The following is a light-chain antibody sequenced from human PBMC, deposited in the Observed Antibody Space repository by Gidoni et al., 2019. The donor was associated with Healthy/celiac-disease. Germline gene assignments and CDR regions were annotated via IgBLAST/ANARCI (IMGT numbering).Light chain of an antibody. CDR2: LGS. CDR1: QRLLHSNGYNY. CDR3: MQALQTSYT. Sequence: DILMTQVPRPLLVTPGEPAPLPCMSSQRLLHSNGYNYMDWYLQKPGQSPQLLIYLGSNRATGVPDRFSGSGSGTDFTLQISRVEAEDVGVYYCMQALQTSYTFGQGTKLEIK. V-gene: IGKV2-28*01. J-gene: IGKJ2*01.